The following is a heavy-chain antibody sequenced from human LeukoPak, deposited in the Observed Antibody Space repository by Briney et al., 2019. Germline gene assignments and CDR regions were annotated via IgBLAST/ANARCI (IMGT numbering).Heavy chain of an antibody. Sequence: PSETLSLTCTVSGGSITNTNYYWGWIRQPPEKGLEYIGSLFYSGSISYNPSLKSRVTISVDTSKNHLSLKLNSVTAADAAVYYCAGLFVGEYYGSGYYFDDWGQGTLVTVTS. CDR3: AGLFVGEYYGSGYYFDD. V-gene: IGHV4-39*02. J-gene: IGHJ4*02. CDR1: GGSITNTNYY. CDR2: LFYSGSI. D-gene: IGHD3-10*01.